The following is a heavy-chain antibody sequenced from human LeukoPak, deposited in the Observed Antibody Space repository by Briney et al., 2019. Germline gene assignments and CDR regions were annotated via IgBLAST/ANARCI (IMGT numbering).Heavy chain of an antibody. CDR2: IYDSGST. Sequence: SETLSLTCTVSGGSINSYYWSWIRQPPGKGLEWIGYIYDSGSTNYNPSLKSQVTISVDTSKNQFSLKLTSVTAADTAVYYCASSYSSSWFRFDYWGQGTLVTVSS. D-gene: IGHD6-13*01. CDR3: ASSYSSSWFRFDY. J-gene: IGHJ4*02. V-gene: IGHV4-59*01. CDR1: GGSINSYY.